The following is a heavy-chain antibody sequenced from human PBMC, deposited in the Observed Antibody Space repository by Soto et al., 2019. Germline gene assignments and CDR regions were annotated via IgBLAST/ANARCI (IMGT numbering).Heavy chain of an antibody. CDR3: AKRYSSAWEAGMDV. CDR1: GFAFSNFH. Sequence: EMQVLESGGGLVQPGGSLRLSCAASGFAFSNFHMNWVRQAPGKGLQWVSTIGGAGNDIHYADSVKGRFTVSRDNSKNTLLLQMDGLRDDDTAIYYCAKRYSSAWEAGMDVWGRWTTVTVSS. CDR2: IGGAGNDI. V-gene: IGHV3-23*01. J-gene: IGHJ6*02. D-gene: IGHD6-19*01.